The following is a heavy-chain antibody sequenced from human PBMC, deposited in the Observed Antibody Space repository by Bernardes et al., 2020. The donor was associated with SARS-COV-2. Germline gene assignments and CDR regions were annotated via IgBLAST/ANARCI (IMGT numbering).Heavy chain of an antibody. V-gene: IGHV3-7*01. CDR3: AAWAATGSY. CDR1: GFTFSTSW. CDR2: INPDGTGK. J-gene: IGHJ4*02. Sequence: GGSLRLSCAFSGFTFSTSWMNWVRQTPGKGLEWVANINPDGTGKRHVDSVKGRFTISRDNAKNSLSLQMDSLTADDTALYYCAAWAATGSYWVQGNLVIVSS. D-gene: IGHD1-1*01.